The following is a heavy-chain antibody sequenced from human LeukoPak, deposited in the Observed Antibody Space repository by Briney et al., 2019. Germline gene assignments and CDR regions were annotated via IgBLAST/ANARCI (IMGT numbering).Heavy chain of an antibody. D-gene: IGHD5-18*01. CDR2: ISYTGST. Sequence: SETLSLTCTVSGGYISSSSYYWGSIRQPPGNGLEWIGSISYTGSTYYNPSLKSRVSISADTSKNQFSLKLSSVTAADTAIYYCARSFGYSYGLPFDYWGQGNLVTVSS. V-gene: IGHV4-39*01. J-gene: IGHJ4*02. CDR3: ARSFGYSYGLPFDY. CDR1: GGYISSSSYY.